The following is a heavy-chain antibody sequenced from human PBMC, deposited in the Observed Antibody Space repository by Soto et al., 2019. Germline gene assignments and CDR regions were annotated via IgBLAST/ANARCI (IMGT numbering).Heavy chain of an antibody. Sequence: EVQVLESGGGLIQPGGSLRLSCVISRLTFSSYALNWVRQAPGEGLEWVSSISGSGDTTYYADSVKGRFTISRDNSKNTLYLQMNSLRVEERALYYCAKADYSYSWAPGDYWGQGTLFTVSS. CDR2: ISGSGDTT. V-gene: IGHV3-23*01. J-gene: IGHJ4*02. CDR3: AKADYSYSWAPGDY. CDR1: RLTFSSYA. D-gene: IGHD6-13*01.